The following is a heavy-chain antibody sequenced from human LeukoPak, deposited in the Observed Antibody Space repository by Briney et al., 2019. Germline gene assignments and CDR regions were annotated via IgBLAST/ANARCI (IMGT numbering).Heavy chain of an antibody. J-gene: IGHJ3*02. CDR3: ARHERDVSLDHALDI. V-gene: IGHV4-59*08. CDR2: IYYSGST. Sequence: SETLSLPCTVSGGYISSYYWSWIRQPPGKGLEWIGYIYYSGSTSHNPSLKSRVTILVDTSKNQFSLKLSSVTAADTAVYYCARHERDVSLDHALDIWGQGTMVTVSS. CDR1: GGYISSYY. D-gene: IGHD5-24*01.